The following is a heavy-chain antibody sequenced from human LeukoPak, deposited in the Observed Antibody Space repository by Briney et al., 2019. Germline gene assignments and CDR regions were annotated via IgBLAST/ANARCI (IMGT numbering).Heavy chain of an antibody. V-gene: IGHV3-23*01. Sequence: QPGGSLRLSCAASGFTFNKYAMTRVRQAPGKGLVWVAVISASGDNTDYADSVKGRFTISRDNSKNTLSLQMNSLRVEDTAVYYCAKVVGTGTTPTDYWGQGTLVTVSS. CDR2: ISASGDNT. CDR1: GFTFNKYA. J-gene: IGHJ4*02. D-gene: IGHD1-1*01. CDR3: AKVVGTGTTPTDY.